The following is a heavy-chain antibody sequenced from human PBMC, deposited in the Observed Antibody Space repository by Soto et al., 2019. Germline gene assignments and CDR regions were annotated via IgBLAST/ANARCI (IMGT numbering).Heavy chain of an antibody. D-gene: IGHD2-15*01. Sequence: QITLKESGPTLVTPTQTLTLTCTFSGFSLTTNGVGVGWVRQPPGKALEWLALIYWDDDKRYSPSLKSRLTITKDTSRNQVVLTIANVDPVDTATYYCAHRVRLMSRWFYGAFDFWGQGAMVFVSS. J-gene: IGHJ3*01. CDR2: IYWDDDK. CDR3: AHRVRLMSRWFYGAFDF. CDR1: GFSLTTNGVG. V-gene: IGHV2-5*02.